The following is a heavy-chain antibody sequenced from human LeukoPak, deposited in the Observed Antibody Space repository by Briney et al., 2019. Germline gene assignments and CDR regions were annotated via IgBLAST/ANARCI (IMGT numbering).Heavy chain of an antibody. CDR3: ARDNPGLDV. CDR1: GFSLSSYS. J-gene: IGHJ6*02. CDR2: ISSSSVFI. V-gene: IGHV3-21*01. Sequence: PGGSLRLSCAASGFSLSSYSMNWVRRAPGKGLEWVSFISSSSVFIYYADSVKGRFTISRDNAKSALYLQMNSLRAEDTAVYYCARDNPGLDVWGQGTTVTVSS.